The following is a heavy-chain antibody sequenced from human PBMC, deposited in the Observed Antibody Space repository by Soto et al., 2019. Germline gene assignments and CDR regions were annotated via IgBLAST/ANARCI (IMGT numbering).Heavy chain of an antibody. D-gene: IGHD1-26*01. CDR3: ASSLGARFDY. V-gene: IGHV1-46*03. Sequence: QVQLVQSGAEVKKPGASVKVSCKASGYTFTSQNMHWVRQAPGQGLEWMGVINPSIGTTTYAQKFQGRVTMPRDTSTSTVYVEVSSLRSEDTAVYYCASSLGARFDYWGQGTLVTVSS. J-gene: IGHJ4*02. CDR1: GYTFTSQN. CDR2: INPSIGTT.